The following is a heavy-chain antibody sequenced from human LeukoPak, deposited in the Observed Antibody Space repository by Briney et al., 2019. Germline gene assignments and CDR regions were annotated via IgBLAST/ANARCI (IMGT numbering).Heavy chain of an antibody. CDR1: GGSISSSHY. J-gene: IGHJ5*02. Sequence: SETLSLTCTVSGGSISSSHYWGWIRQPPGKGLQWIGSIYYSGSTSYNPSLKSRVTISVDTSKNQFSLKLSSVTAADTAVYYCARGPPGGQFDPWGQGTLVTVSS. CDR3: ARGPPGGQFDP. V-gene: IGHV4-39*07. D-gene: IGHD3-10*01. CDR2: IYYSGST.